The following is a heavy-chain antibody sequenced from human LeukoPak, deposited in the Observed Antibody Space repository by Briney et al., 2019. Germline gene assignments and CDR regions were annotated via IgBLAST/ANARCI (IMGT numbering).Heavy chain of an antibody. CDR1: GFTFDDYA. D-gene: IGHD6-19*01. V-gene: IGHV3-9*01. CDR2: ISWNSGSI. J-gene: IGHJ4*02. Sequence: GGSLRFSCAASGFTFDDYAMHWVRQAPGKGLKWVSGISWNSGSIGYADSVKGRFTISRDNAKNSLYLQMKSLRAEDTALYYCAKGHIAVAGRGLFDYWGQGTLVTVSS. CDR3: AKGHIAVAGRGLFDY.